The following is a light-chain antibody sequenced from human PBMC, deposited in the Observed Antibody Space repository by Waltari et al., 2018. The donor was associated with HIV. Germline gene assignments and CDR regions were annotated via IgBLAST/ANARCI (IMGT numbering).Light chain of an antibody. V-gene: IGLV4-69*01. CDR3: QTWENGPKM. J-gene: IGLJ3*02. CDR1: SGTSRYD. CDR2: VNSDGSH. Sequence: QLVLTKSPSASASLGASVKPTCTLRSGTSRYDIAWHQQQPEKGPRDLMKVNSDGSHNKGDGIPDRFSGSSSGAERYLTISSLQSDDEADYYCQTWENGPKMFGGGTRLTVV.